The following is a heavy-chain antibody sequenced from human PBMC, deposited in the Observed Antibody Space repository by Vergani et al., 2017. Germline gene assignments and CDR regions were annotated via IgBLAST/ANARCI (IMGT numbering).Heavy chain of an antibody. D-gene: IGHD6-19*01. V-gene: IGHV4-59*01. CDR2: IYYSGSN. J-gene: IGHJ5*02. Sequence: QVQLQESGPGLVKPSETLSLTCTVSGGSISSYYWSWIRQPPGKGLEWLGYIYYSGSNNYNPSLKSRVTISVDTSKNQFSLKLSSVTAADTAVYYCASVVGRAVVPGVNWFDPWGQGTLVTVSS. CDR1: GGSISSYY. CDR3: ASVVGRAVVPGVNWFDP.